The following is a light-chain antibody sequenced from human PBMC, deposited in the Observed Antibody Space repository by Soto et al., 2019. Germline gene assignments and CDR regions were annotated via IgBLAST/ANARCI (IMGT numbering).Light chain of an antibody. Sequence: DIQMTQSPSTLSASVGDRVTITCRASQSISRWWAWYQQKPGKAPKLLIYDSSTLQSGVPSRFSGSGSGTEFTLTITSLQPDDFATYSCQQYDSYSWTFGQGTTVEIK. CDR3: QQYDSYSWT. J-gene: IGKJ1*01. CDR1: QSISRW. CDR2: DSS. V-gene: IGKV1-5*01.